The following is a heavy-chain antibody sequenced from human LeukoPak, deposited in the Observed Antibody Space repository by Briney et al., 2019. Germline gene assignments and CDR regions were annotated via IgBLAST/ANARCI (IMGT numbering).Heavy chain of an antibody. CDR3: ARGGGSYPFDY. D-gene: IGHD1-26*01. J-gene: IGHJ4*02. CDR2: IWYDGSNK. V-gene: IGHV3-33*01. CDR1: GIPFSSFG. Sequence: GGSLRLSCAAPGIPFSSFGMHWLRQAPGKGLEWVAFIWYDGSNKYYADSVKGRFTISRDNSKNTLYLQMNSLRAEDTAVYYCARGGGSYPFDYWGQGTLVTVSS.